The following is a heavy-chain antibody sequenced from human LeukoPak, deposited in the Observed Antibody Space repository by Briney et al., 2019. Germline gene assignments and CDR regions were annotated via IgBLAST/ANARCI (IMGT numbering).Heavy chain of an antibody. CDR1: GFTVSSNY. CDR3: ARGGVTLIVPIL. J-gene: IGHJ4*02. D-gene: IGHD3-22*01. CDR2: IYSGGST. V-gene: IGHV3-53*01. Sequence: GGSLRLSCAASGFTVSSNYMSWVRQAPGKGLEWISIIYSGGSTYYADSVKGRFTISRDNSKNTLYLQMNSLRAEDTAVYYCARGGVTLIVPILWGQGTLVTVSS.